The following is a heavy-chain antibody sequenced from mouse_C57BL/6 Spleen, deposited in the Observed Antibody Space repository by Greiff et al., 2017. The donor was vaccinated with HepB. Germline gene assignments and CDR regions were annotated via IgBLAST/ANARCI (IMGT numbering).Heavy chain of an antibody. CDR2: INPSTGGT. Sequence: DVMLVESGPELVKPGATVKISCKASGYSFTGYYMHWVKQSSEKSLEWIGEINPSTGGTSYNQKFKGKATLTVDKSSSTAYMQLKSLTSEDSAVYYCAREGGTLDYWGQGTTLTVSS. CDR3: AREGGTLDY. V-gene: IGHV1-43*01. CDR1: GYSFTGYY. D-gene: IGHD1-1*02. J-gene: IGHJ2*01.